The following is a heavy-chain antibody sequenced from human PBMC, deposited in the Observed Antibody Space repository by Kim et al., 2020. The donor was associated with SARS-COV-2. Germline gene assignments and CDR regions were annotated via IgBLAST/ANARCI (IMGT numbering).Heavy chain of an antibody. CDR1: GFIVSSNS. CDR2: IYSGGST. J-gene: IGHJ6*02. V-gene: IGHV3-53*05. Sequence: GGSLRLSCTASGFIVSSNSMSWVRQAPGKGLEWVSGIYSGGSTYYADSVKGRFTISRDNFKNTLNVQMNSLRAEDTAVYYCARNRDLYYYYAMDVWGQGTPVTVSS. D-gene: IGHD2-21*02. CDR3: ARNRDLYYYYAMDV.